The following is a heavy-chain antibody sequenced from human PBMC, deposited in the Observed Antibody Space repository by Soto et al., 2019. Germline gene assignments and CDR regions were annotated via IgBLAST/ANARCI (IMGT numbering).Heavy chain of an antibody. CDR3: AKGPPIVVVPAATFQH. J-gene: IGHJ1*01. CDR2: ISYDGSNK. CDR1: GFTFSSYG. D-gene: IGHD2-2*01. V-gene: IGHV3-30*18. Sequence: GGSLRLSCAASGFTFSSYGMHWVRQAPGKGLEWVAVISYDGSNKYYADSVKGRFTISRDNSKNTLYLQMNSLRAEDTAVYYCAKGPPIVVVPAATFQHWGQGTLVTVSS.